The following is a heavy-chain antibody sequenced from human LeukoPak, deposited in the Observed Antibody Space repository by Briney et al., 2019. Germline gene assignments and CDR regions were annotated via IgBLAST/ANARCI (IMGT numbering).Heavy chain of an antibody. CDR2: INHSGST. D-gene: IGHD6-13*01. Sequence: PGGSLRLSCAASGFTFSSYAMSWVRQPPGKGLEWIGEINHSGSTNYNPSLKSRVTISVDTSKNQFSLKLSSVTAADTAVYYCASFIAAAHYWGQGTLVTVSS. V-gene: IGHV4-34*01. CDR1: GFTFSSYA. CDR3: ASFIAAAHY. J-gene: IGHJ4*02.